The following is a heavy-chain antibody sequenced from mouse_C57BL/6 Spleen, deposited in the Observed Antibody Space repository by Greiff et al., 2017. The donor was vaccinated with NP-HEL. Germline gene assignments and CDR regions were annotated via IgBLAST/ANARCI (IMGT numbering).Heavy chain of an antibody. CDR2: INPSTGGT. D-gene: IGHD2-3*01. CDR1: GYSFTGYY. V-gene: IGHV1-42*01. Sequence: EVHLVESGPELVKPGASVKISCKASGYSFTGYYMNWVKQSPEKSLEWIGEINPSTGGTTYNQKFKAKATLTVDKSSSTAYMQLKSLTSEDSAVYYCARYEGDGSYYFDYWGQGTTLTVSS. J-gene: IGHJ2*01. CDR3: ARYEGDGSYYFDY.